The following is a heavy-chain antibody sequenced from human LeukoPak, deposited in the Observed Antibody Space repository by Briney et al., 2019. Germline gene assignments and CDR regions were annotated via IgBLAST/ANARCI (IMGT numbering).Heavy chain of an antibody. J-gene: IGHJ4*02. CDR3: AKAKDIVVVPAAISFDY. CDR2: ISNNGDYT. V-gene: IGHV3-23*05. Sequence: GGSLRLSCAASGFSFSTYAMSWVRQAPGKGLEWVSAISNNGDYTYYVDSVKGRFTISRDNSKNTLYLQMNSLRAEDTAVYYCAKAKDIVVVPAAISFDYWGQGTLVTVSS. D-gene: IGHD2-2*02. CDR1: GFSFSTYA.